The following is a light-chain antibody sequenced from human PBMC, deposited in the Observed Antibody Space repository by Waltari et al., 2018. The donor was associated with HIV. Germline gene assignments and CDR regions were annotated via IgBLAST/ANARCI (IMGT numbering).Light chain of an antibody. V-gene: IGLV7-46*01. Sequence: QAVVTQEPSLTVSPGGTVTLTCASSTGAVTSGHYPYWFQQKPGQVPMTLIYETSNKHSWTPARFSGSLLGGKAALTLSDVQPEDEADYYCLLSYSGVRVFGGGTKLTVL. J-gene: IGLJ3*02. CDR3: LLSYSGVRV. CDR2: ETS. CDR1: TGAVTSGHY.